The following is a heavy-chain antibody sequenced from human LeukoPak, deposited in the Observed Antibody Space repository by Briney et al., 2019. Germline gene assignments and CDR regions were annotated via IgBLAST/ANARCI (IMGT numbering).Heavy chain of an antibody. J-gene: IGHJ6*02. Sequence: PGGSLRLSCAASGFTVSSNYMSWVRQAPGKGLEWVSVIYSGGSTYYADSVKGRFTISRDNSKNTLYLQMNSLRAEDTAVYYCARGPVYYYDSSGYYGDVWAKGPRSPSP. CDR1: GFTVSSNY. V-gene: IGHV3-53*01. CDR3: ARGPVYYYDSSGYYGDV. D-gene: IGHD3-22*01. CDR2: IYSGGST.